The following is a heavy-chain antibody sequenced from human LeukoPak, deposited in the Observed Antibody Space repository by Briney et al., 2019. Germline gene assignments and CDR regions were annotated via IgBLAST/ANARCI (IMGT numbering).Heavy chain of an antibody. Sequence: GGSLRLSCAASGFTFSNYGMHWVRQAPGKGLEWVTFIRFDGSDKYYADSVKGRFTISRDNSKKTLYLQMNSPRAEDTAVYYCAKDQLLPVDYYDSSGYYPPTFWGQGTLVTVSS. CDR2: IRFDGSDK. CDR1: GFTFSNYG. CDR3: AKDQLLPVDYYDSSGYYPPTF. V-gene: IGHV3-30*02. J-gene: IGHJ4*02. D-gene: IGHD3-22*01.